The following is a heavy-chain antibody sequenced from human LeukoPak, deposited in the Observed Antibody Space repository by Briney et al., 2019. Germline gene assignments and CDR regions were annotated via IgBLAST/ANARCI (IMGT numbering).Heavy chain of an antibody. CDR1: GFTFSSYA. V-gene: IGHV3-23*01. D-gene: IGHD2-2*01. CDR3: AKEREPTSTPLFDS. CDR2: IRDSGDRT. J-gene: IGHJ4*02. Sequence: GGSLRLSCAASGFTFSSYAMSWVRQAPGKGLEWVSGIRDSGDRTLYADPVKGRFTISRDNSKKTLYLQMNSLRAEDTALYYCAKEREPTSTPLFDSWGQGTLVTVSS.